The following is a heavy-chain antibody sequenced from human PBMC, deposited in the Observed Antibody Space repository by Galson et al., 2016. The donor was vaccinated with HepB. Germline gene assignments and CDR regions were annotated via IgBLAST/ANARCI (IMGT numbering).Heavy chain of an antibody. CDR3: ARALRDDFWRGYYSGNLYYYGMDV. J-gene: IGHJ6*02. D-gene: IGHD3-3*01. V-gene: IGHV3-74*01. Sequence: SLRLSCAASAFTFSNYWMYWVRQAPGKGLVWVSRINSDGSSASYAESVKGRFTISRDNAKNTLYLQANSLRAEDTAVYYCARALRDDFWRGYYSGNLYYYGMDVWGQGTTVTVSS. CDR2: INSDGSSA. CDR1: AFTFSNYW.